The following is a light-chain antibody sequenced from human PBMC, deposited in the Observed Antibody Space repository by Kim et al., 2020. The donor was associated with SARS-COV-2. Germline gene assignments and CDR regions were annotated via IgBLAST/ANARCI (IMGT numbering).Light chain of an antibody. CDR1: EGVSIW. V-gene: IGKV1-5*03. Sequence: DIQMTQSPSTLSASVGDRVTITCRAREGVSIWLAWYQQKPGKVPKLLIYKASSLQSGVPSRFSGSGSGTQFTLTIRSLQPDDFATYYCQQYYTDSTFGGGTKVDIK. CDR2: KAS. J-gene: IGKJ4*01. CDR3: QQYYTDST.